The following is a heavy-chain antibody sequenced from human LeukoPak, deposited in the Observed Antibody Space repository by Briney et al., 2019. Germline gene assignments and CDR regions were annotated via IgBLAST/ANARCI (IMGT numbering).Heavy chain of an antibody. CDR3: AKDLPLLRYFDWLTY. D-gene: IGHD3-9*01. J-gene: IGHJ4*02. CDR2: ISGSGGST. CDR1: GFTFSSYA. Sequence: GGSLRLSCAASGFTFSSYAMSWVRQAPGRGLEWVSAISGSGGSTYYADSVKGRFTISRDNSKNTLYLQMNSLRAEDTAVYYCAKDLPLLRYFDWLTYWGQGTLVTVSS. V-gene: IGHV3-23*01.